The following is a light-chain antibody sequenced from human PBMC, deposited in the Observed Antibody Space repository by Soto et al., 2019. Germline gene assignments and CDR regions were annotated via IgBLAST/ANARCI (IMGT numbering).Light chain of an antibody. V-gene: IGLV2-8*01. Sequence: QSALTQGPSASGSPGQSVTISCAGTSNDVGRFNYVSWYQHHPGKAPKLIIYDVTKRPSGVPGRFSGSKSDNTAYLTVSGLQAEDADDYFCSSFVHGTSYGFATGTK. CDR1: SNDVGRFNY. CDR3: SSFVHGTSYG. J-gene: IGLJ1*01. CDR2: DVT.